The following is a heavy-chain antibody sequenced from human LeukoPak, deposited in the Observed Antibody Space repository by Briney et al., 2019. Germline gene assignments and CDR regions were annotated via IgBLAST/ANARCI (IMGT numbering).Heavy chain of an antibody. D-gene: IGHD5-12*01. CDR2: ISYDGSNK. V-gene: IGHV3-30*18. CDR1: GFTFSSYG. CDR3: AKVGVATEYYYYYYGMDV. Sequence: GGSLRLSCAASGFTFSSYGMHWVRQAPGKGPEWVAVISYDGSNKYYADSVKGRFTISRDNSKNTLYLQMNSLRAEDTAVYYCAKVGVATEYYYYYYGMDVWGKGTTVTVSS. J-gene: IGHJ6*04.